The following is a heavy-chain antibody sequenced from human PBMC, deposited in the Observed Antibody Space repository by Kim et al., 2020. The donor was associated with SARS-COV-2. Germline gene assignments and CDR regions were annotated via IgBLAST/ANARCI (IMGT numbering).Heavy chain of an antibody. CDR3: AMGRWLQWSFDY. D-gene: IGHD5-12*01. J-gene: IGHJ4*02. CDR2: INPNSGGT. CDR1: GYTFTGYY. V-gene: IGHV1-2*02. Sequence: ASVKVSCKASGYTFTGYYMHWVRQAPGQGLEWMGWINPNSGGTNYAQKFQGRVTMTRDTSISPAYMELSRLRSDDTAVYYCAMGRWLQWSFDYWGQGTLVTVSS.